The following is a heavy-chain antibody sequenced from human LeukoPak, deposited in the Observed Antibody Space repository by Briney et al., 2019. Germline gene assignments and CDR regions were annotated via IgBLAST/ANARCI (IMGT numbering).Heavy chain of an antibody. V-gene: IGHV3-23*01. J-gene: IGHJ5*02. CDR1: GFTFSSYA. D-gene: IGHD2-2*01. Sequence: GGSLRLSCAASGFTFSSYAMSWVRQAPGKGLEWVSAISGSGGSTYYADSVKGRFTISRDNSKNTLYLQMNSLRAEDTAVYYCAKGNSIVVVPADYDPNWFDPWGQGTLVTVSS. CDR2: ISGSGGST. CDR3: AKGNSIVVVPADYDPNWFDP.